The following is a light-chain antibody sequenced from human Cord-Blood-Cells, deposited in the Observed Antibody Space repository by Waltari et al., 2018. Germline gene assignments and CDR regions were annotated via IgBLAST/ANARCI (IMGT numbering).Light chain of an antibody. CDR2: DVS. CDR1: SSDVGGYNY. Sequence: QSALTQPASVSGSPGQSITISCTGTSSDVGGYNYVSWYQQHQGKAPKLMIYDVSKRPSGVSNRFSGSKSGNTASLTISGLQAEDEADYYCSSYTSSSTLYVFGTGTKVTVL. CDR3: SSYTSSSTLYV. V-gene: IGLV2-14*01. J-gene: IGLJ1*01.